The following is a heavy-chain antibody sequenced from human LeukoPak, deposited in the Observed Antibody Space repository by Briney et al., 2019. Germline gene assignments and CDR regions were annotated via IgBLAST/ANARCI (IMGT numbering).Heavy chain of an antibody. J-gene: IGHJ6*03. CDR3: ARGGYDFWSGYYTGYYYMDV. Sequence: ASVKVSCKASGYTFTSYDINWVRQATGQGLEWMGWMNPTSGNTGYAQKFQGRVTITRNTSISTAYMELSSLRSEDTAVYYCARGGYDFWSGYYTGYYYMDVWGKGTTVTVSS. V-gene: IGHV1-8*03. CDR1: GYTFTSYD. CDR2: MNPTSGNT. D-gene: IGHD3-3*01.